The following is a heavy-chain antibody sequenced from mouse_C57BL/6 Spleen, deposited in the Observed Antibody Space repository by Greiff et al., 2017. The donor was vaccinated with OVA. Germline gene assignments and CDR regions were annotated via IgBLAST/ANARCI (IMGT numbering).Heavy chain of an antibody. V-gene: IGHV1-4*01. CDR1: GYTFTSYT. Sequence: QVQLQQSGAELARPGASVKMSCKASGYTFTSYTMHWVKQWPGQGLEWIGYINPSSGYTKYNQKFKDKATLTADKSSSTAYMQLSSLTSEDSAVYYCASYYSNYWFAYWGQGTLVTVSA. D-gene: IGHD2-5*01. CDR3: ASYYSNYWFAY. CDR2: INPSSGYT. J-gene: IGHJ3*01.